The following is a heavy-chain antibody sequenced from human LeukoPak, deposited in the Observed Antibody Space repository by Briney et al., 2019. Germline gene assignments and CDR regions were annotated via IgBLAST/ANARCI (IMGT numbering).Heavy chain of an antibody. D-gene: IGHD5-12*01. CDR3: ASDRDGYRGYYYYGMDV. V-gene: IGHV1-69*04. J-gene: IGHJ6*02. CDR2: IIPILGIA. CDR1: GGTFSSYA. Sequence: SVKVSCKASGGTFSSYAISWVRQAPGQGLEWMGRIIPILGIANYAQKFQGRVTITADKSTSTAYMELSSLRSEDTAVYYCASDRDGYRGYYYYGMDVWGRGTTVTVSS.